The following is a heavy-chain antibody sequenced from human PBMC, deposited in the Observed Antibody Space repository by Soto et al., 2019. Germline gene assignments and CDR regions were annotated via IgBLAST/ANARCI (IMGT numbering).Heavy chain of an antibody. J-gene: IGHJ3*02. D-gene: IGHD3-22*01. Sequence: EVQLVEAGGGLVQPGRSLRLSCAGSGFTFDDYAMHWVRQAAGKGLEWVSGISWDSDTIEYADSVQGRFTISRDNAKNSVYLQMNSLRLEDTALYFCAKDMTPNYSESNAYAAFDKWGLGTMITVSS. V-gene: IGHV3-9*01. CDR3: AKDMTPNYSESNAYAAFDK. CDR2: ISWDSDTI. CDR1: GFTFDDYA.